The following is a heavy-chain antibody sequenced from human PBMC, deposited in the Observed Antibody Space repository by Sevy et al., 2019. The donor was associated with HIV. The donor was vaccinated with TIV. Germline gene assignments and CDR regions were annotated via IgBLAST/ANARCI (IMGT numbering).Heavy chain of an antibody. J-gene: IGHJ4*02. CDR2: IKQDGTEK. D-gene: IGHD6-13*01. V-gene: IGHV3-7*01. CDR3: VRAIAADGSF. Sequence: GGSLRLSCAASGFNFRSYWMTWVRQAPGKGLEWVANIKQDGTEKYYVDSVKGRFTISRDNAKNSLFLQMNSLRAEDTALYYCVRAIAADGSFWGQGTLVTVSS. CDR1: GFNFRSYW.